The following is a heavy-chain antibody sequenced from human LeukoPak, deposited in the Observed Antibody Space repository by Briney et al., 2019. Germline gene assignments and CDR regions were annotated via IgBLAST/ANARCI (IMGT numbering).Heavy chain of an antibody. CDR3: AKRLRFLEWLYYFDY. J-gene: IGHJ4*02. V-gene: IGHV3-23*01. CDR1: GFTFSSYA. Sequence: GGSLRLSCAASGFTFSSYAMSWVRQAPGKGLEWVSAISGSGGSTYYADSVKGRFTISRDNSKNTLYLQMNSLRAEDTAVYYCAKRLRFLEWLYYFDYWGQGTLVTVSS. D-gene: IGHD3-3*01. CDR2: ISGSGGST.